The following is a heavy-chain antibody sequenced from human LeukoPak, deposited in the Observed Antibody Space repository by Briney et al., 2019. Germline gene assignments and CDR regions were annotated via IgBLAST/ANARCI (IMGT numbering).Heavy chain of an antibody. J-gene: IGHJ4*02. CDR1: GFTFSSYA. CDR2: ISGSGGST. V-gene: IGHV3-23*01. Sequence: PGGSLRLSCVASGFTFSSYAMTWVRQAPGKGLEWVSAISGSGGSTYYADSVKGRFTISRDNSKNTLYLQMNSLRAEDTAVYYCAKRVRYSSSWYYFDYWGQGTLVTVSS. CDR3: AKRVRYSSSWYYFDY. D-gene: IGHD6-13*01.